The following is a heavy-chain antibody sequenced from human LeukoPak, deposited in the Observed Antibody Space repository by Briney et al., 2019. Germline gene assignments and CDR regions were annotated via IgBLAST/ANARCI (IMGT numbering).Heavy chain of an antibody. CDR1: GYTFTSYG. D-gene: IGHD2-15*01. CDR3: ASATLRCSGGSCYEMDV. J-gene: IGHJ6*04. Sequence: SVKVSCKASGYTFTSYGISWVRQAPGQGLEWMGGIIPLFGTPDYAQKFQDRLTITADKSTSTAYMELSSLRSEDTAVYYCASATLRCSGGSCYEMDVWGKGTTVTVSS. V-gene: IGHV1-69*06. CDR2: IIPLFGTP.